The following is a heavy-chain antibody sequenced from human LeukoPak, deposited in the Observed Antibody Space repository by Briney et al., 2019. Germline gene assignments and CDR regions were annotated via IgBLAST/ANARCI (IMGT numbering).Heavy chain of an antibody. D-gene: IGHD3-10*01. V-gene: IGHV4-39*02. CDR3: AANSADYNTLGSSYKV. Sequence: SETLSLTCTVSSASISSSPHFWAWIRQSPGKGLEWIGSIAYSGTTYYTPSLKSRVTISVDTSENHFSLKLSSVTAADTAVYYCAANSADYNTLGSSYKVWGQGTLVTVSS. J-gene: IGHJ4*02. CDR1: SASISSSPHF. CDR2: IAYSGTT.